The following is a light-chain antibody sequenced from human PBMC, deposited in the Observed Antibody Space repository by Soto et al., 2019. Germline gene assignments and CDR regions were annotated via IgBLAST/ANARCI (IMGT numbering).Light chain of an antibody. J-gene: IGLJ3*02. CDR1: SGHSSYI. Sequence: QPVLTQSSSASASLGSSVKLTCTLSSGHSSYIIAWHQQQPGKAPRYLMKLEGSGSYNKGSGVPDRFSGSSSGAERYLTISNLQSEDEADYYCETWDSNTHWVFGGGTKLTVL. V-gene: IGLV4-60*03. CDR3: ETWDSNTHWV. CDR2: LEGSGSY.